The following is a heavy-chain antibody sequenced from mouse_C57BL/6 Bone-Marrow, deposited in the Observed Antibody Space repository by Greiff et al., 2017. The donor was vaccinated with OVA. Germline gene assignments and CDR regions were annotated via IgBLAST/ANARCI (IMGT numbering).Heavy chain of an antibody. CDR1: GYAFSSYW. D-gene: IGHD2-2*01. Sequence: LVESGAELVKPGASVKISCKASGYAFSSYWMNWVKQRPGKGLEWIGQIYPGDGDTNYNGKFKGKATLTADKSSSTAYMQLSSLTSEDSAVYFCAREGMVTTPWFAYWGQGTLVTVSA. J-gene: IGHJ3*01. CDR3: AREGMVTTPWFAY. CDR2: IYPGDGDT. V-gene: IGHV1-80*01.